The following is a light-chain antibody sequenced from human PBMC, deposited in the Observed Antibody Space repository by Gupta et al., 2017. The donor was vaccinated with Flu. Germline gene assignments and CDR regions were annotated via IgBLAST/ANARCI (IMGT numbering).Light chain of an antibody. CDR2: DAS. CDR3: QQDHNLPIT. V-gene: IGKV1-33*01. Sequence: DIQMTQSPSSLSASVGDRVTITCQASQDISNYLNWYQQKPGKAPKLLMYDASNLETGVPSRFSGSGSGTDFTFTISSLQPEDLATYYCQQDHNLPITFGQGTRLEIK. J-gene: IGKJ5*01. CDR1: QDISNY.